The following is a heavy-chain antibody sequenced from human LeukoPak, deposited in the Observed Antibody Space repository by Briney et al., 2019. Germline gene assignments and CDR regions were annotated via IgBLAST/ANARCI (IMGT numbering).Heavy chain of an antibody. Sequence: ASVKVSCKVSGYTLTELSMHWVRQAPGKGLEWMGGFDPEDGETIYAQKFQGRVIMTTDTSTSTAYMELRNLISDDTAVYYCARDRQGGYWGQGTPVIVSS. V-gene: IGHV1-24*01. CDR1: GYTLTELS. CDR3: ARDRQGGY. CDR2: FDPEDGET. D-gene: IGHD1-26*01. J-gene: IGHJ4*02.